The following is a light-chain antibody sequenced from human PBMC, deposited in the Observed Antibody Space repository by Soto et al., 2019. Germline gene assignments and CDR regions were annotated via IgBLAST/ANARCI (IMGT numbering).Light chain of an antibody. CDR1: QSISGY. CDR3: QQSYRNPQTVAQQTT. J-gene: IGKJ5*01. CDR2: GAS. V-gene: IGKV1-39*01. Sequence: DIQMTQYPSSLSASVGDRVTITCRPSQSISGYLNWYHQKPGKAPKLLINGASSLQSGVPSRFSGSLSWIEFTLTINRRQPDDFGTYYCQQSYRNPQTVAQQTTF.